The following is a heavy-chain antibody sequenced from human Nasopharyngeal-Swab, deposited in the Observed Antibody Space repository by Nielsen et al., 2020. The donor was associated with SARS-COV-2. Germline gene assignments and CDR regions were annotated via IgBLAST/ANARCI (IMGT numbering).Heavy chain of an antibody. CDR3: ARQYSSGWFDP. CDR1: RVTLSSYS. Sequence: GGALRLSCAASRVTLSSYSMNWVRPAPGRGLEWVSYISSSSSTIYYSDSVKGRFTISRDNSKNTLYLQMNSLRAEDTAVYYCARQYSSGWFDPWGQGTLVTVSS. CDR2: ISSSSSTI. V-gene: IGHV3-48*01. D-gene: IGHD6-19*01. J-gene: IGHJ5*02.